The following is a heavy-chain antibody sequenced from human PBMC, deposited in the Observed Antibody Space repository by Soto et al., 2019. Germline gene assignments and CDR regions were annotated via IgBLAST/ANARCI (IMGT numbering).Heavy chain of an antibody. CDR2: IYHSGST. CDR3: ARAGEPIGYCSSTSCYDNWLDP. J-gene: IGHJ5*02. D-gene: IGHD2-2*01. Sequence: SETLSLTCAVSGGSISSGGYSWSWIRQPPGKGLEWIGYIYHSGSTYYNPSLKSRVTISVDRSKNQFSLKLSSVTAADTAVYYCARAGEPIGYCSSTSCYDNWLDPWGQGTLVTVSS. CDR1: GGSISSGGYS. V-gene: IGHV4-30-2*01.